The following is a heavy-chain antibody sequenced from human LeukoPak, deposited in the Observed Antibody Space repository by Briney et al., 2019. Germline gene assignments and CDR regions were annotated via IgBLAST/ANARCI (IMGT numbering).Heavy chain of an antibody. J-gene: IGHJ5*02. Sequence: GASVKVSCKASGGTFSSYAISWVRQAPGQGLEWMGGIIPIFGTANYAQKFQGRVTITTDESTSTAYMELSSLRSEDTAVYYCARDDVCSSTSCLPEARRFDPWGQGTLVTVSS. V-gene: IGHV1-69*05. CDR1: GGTFSSYA. CDR3: ARDDVCSSTSCLPEARRFDP. CDR2: IIPIFGTA. D-gene: IGHD2-2*01.